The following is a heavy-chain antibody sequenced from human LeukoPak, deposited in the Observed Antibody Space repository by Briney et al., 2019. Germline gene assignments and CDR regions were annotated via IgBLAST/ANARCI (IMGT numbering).Heavy chain of an antibody. CDR3: AKAGVYYYYGMDV. J-gene: IGHJ6*02. CDR2: ISSSGSTI. CDR1: GFTFSSYS. Sequence: GGSLRLSCAASGFTFSSYSMNWVRQAPGKGLEWVSYISSSGSTIYYADSVKGRFTISRDNSKNTLYLQMNSLRAEDTAVYYCAKAGVYYYYGMDVWGQGTTVTVSS. V-gene: IGHV3-48*01.